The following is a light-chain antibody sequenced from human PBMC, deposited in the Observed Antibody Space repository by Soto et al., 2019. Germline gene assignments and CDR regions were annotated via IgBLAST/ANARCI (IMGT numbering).Light chain of an antibody. CDR2: AAS. J-gene: IGKJ1*01. CDR1: QSVSSN. Sequence: EIVMTQSPATLSVSPGEGATLSCRASQSVSSNLAWYQQKPGQAPRLLIYAASTRATDIPARFSGSGSGTEFTLTISRLQSEDFAVYYCQQYNIWPPWTFGQGTKVEIK. CDR3: QQYNIWPPWT. V-gene: IGKV3D-15*01.